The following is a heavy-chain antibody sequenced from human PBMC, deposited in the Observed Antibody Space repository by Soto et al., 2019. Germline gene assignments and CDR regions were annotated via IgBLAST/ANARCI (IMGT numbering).Heavy chain of an antibody. CDR3: ATDRTLGDGEYIMATIGGWFDL. V-gene: IGHV4-61*01. Sequence: SENLSLTCTVSGGSVSSGSYYWSWIRQPPGKGLEWIGYIYYSGSTNYNPSLKSRVTISVDTSKNQFSLKLSSVTAADTAVYYCATDRTLGDGEYIMATIGGWFDLWGQGTLVTVSS. J-gene: IGHJ5*02. D-gene: IGHD5-12*01. CDR1: GGSVSSGSYY. CDR2: IYYSGST.